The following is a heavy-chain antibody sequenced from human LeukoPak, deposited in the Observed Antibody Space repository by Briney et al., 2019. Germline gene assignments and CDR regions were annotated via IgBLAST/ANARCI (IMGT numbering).Heavy chain of an antibody. CDR1: GYTFTSYH. J-gene: IGHJ6*02. Sequence: ASVKVSFKTSGYTFTSYHINWVRQATAPGLEWMGWMNPNSGNTGYAQKLQARVTMARSTSISTAYMELRSLRSEDTAVYYCARGRGWYFYYGMDVWGQGNTVTVSS. CDR2: MNPNSGNT. CDR3: ARGRGWYFYYGMDV. D-gene: IGHD6-19*01. V-gene: IGHV1-8*01.